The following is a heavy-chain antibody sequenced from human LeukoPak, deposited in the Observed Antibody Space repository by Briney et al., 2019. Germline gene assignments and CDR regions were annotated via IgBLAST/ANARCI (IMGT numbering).Heavy chain of an antibody. D-gene: IGHD3-10*01. CDR2: IYSGGST. CDR1: GFTVSSNY. V-gene: IGHV3-53*04. Sequence: GGSLRLSCAASGFTVSSNYMSWVRQAPGKGLEWVSVIYSGGSTYYADSVKGRFTISRHNSKNTLYLQMNSLRAEDTAVYYCARSRYGSGSLYFDYWGQGTLVAVSS. CDR3: ARSRYGSGSLYFDY. J-gene: IGHJ4*02.